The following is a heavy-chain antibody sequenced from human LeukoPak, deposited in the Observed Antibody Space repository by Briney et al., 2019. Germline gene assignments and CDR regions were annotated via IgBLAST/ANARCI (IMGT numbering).Heavy chain of an antibody. J-gene: IGHJ4*02. V-gene: IGHV3-7*01. CDR3: ARKLDR. Sequence: GGSLRLSCAASGFTFSDYWMHRVRQAPGKGLEWVANIKQDGSQKFYVDSVKGRFTISRDNVKNSLYLQMNSLRAEDTAVYYCARKLDRWGQGTLVTVSS. CDR1: GFTFSDYW. CDR2: IKQDGSQK. D-gene: IGHD2-2*03.